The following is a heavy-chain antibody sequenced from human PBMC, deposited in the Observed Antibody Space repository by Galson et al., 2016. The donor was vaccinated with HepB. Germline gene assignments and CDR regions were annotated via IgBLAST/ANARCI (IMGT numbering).Heavy chain of an antibody. D-gene: IGHD6-19*01. J-gene: IGHJ4*02. V-gene: IGHV3-7*01. CDR2: INQDGSEK. CDR1: GFTFSHYW. CDR3: AMGNSGWPDY. Sequence: SLRLSCAASGFTFSHYWTNWVRQAPGKGLEWVAIINQDGSEKYSVDSLKCRFTISRDNAKNSLYLQMNSLRAEDTAVYYCAMGNSGWPDYWGQGTLVTVSS.